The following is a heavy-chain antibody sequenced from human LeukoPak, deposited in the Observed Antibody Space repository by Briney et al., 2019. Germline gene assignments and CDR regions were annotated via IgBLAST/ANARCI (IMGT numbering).Heavy chain of an antibody. Sequence: GRSLRLSCAASGFTFDDYAMHWVRQVPGKGLEWVSGISWNSGSIGYADSVKGRFTISRDNAKNSLYLQMNNLRAEDTALYYCAKDIFTGIAAAGAIDYWGQGTLVTVSS. V-gene: IGHV3-9*01. CDR1: GFTFDDYA. J-gene: IGHJ4*02. D-gene: IGHD6-13*01. CDR3: AKDIFTGIAAAGAIDY. CDR2: ISWNSGSI.